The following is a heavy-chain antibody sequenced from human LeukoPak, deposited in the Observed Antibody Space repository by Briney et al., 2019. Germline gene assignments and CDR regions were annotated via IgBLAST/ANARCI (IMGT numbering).Heavy chain of an antibody. CDR2: IRSKAYGGTT. J-gene: IGHJ6*02. CDR3: TQTAAGKIYYGMDV. CDR1: GFTFGDYT. V-gene: IGHV3-49*04. Sequence: GGSLRLSCTASGFTFGDYTTSWVRQAPGKRLEWVGFIRSKAYGGTTEYAASVKGRFTISRDDSNSIAYLQMNSLKTEDTAVYYCTQTAAGKIYYGMDVWGQGTTVTVSS. D-gene: IGHD6-13*01.